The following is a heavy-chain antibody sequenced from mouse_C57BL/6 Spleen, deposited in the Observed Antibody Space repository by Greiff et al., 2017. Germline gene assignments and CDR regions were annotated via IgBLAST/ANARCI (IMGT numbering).Heavy chain of an antibody. V-gene: IGHV1-26*01. D-gene: IGHD1-1*01. J-gene: IGHJ4*01. CDR3: ARRLFQYYCSSAYAMDY. CDR2: IIPNNGGT. CDR1: GYTFTDYY. Sequence: EVQLQQSGPELVKPGASVKISCKASGYTFTDYYMYWVKQRHGKSLEWIGDIIPNNGGTSYNQKFKGKATLTVDKSSSTAYMELRSLTSEDSAVYDCARRLFQYYCSSAYAMDYWGQGTSVTVSS.